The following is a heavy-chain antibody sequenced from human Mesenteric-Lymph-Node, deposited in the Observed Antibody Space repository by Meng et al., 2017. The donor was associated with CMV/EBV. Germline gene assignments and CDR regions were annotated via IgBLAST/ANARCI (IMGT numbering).Heavy chain of an antibody. CDR2: ISYDGKDK. CDR3: AKDSGIAALDV. J-gene: IGHJ6*02. D-gene: IGHD6-13*01. V-gene: IGHV3-30*04. Sequence: SCAASGFTFSRNAMHWVRQAPGKGLEWVAVISYDGKDKSYADPVKGRFTISRDNSKNTLYLQMNSLRAEDTAVYYCAKDSGIAALDVWGQGTTVTVSS. CDR1: GFTFSRNA.